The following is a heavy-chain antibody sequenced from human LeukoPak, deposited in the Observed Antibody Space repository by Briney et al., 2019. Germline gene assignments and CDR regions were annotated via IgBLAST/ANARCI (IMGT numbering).Heavy chain of an antibody. CDR3: AREYNYGDSGWFDP. CDR1: GFTFNRYS. V-gene: IGHV3-21*01. D-gene: IGHD4-17*01. J-gene: IGHJ5*02. CDR2: ISSSSSYI. Sequence: GGALRLSCAASGFTFNRYSMNCVRQAPGKGREGVSSISSSSSYIYYADAVKGRFTISRDNAKNSLYLQMNSLRAEETAVYYCAREYNYGDSGWFDPWGQGTLVTVSS.